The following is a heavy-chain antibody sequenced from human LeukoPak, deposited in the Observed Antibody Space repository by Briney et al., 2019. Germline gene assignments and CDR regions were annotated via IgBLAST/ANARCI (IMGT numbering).Heavy chain of an antibody. D-gene: IGHD3-10*01. CDR2: IKQDGSEK. J-gene: IGHJ6*02. CDR1: GFTFSSDW. Sequence: PGGSLRLSCAASGFTFSSDWLSWVRQAPGKELEWVANIKQDGSEKYYVDSVKGRFTISRDNANNSLYLQMNSLRAEDTAVYYCAREPTMVRGVIINIYHYYGMDVWGQGTTVTVSS. V-gene: IGHV3-7*03. CDR3: AREPTMVRGVIINIYHYYGMDV.